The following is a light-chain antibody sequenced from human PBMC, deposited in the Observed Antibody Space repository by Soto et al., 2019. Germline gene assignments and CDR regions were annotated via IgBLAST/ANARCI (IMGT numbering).Light chain of an antibody. CDR2: GES. CDR3: QKRSNLPPT. CDR1: QTVSNNY. V-gene: IGKV3D-20*02. Sequence: EIVLTQSPGTLSLSPGDSATLSCRASQTVSNNYLAWCQQKTGQAPRLLIYGESNRATGIPDRFSGGGSGTDLNLTISRLEPEDFAIYYCQKRSNLPPTFGQGTRLEIK. J-gene: IGKJ5*01.